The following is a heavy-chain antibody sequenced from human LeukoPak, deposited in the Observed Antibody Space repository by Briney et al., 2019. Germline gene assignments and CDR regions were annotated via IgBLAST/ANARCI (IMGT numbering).Heavy chain of an antibody. CDR1: DGSISSYY. CDR3: ARGYYDSSGYYTRVFDY. V-gene: IGHV4-59*08. J-gene: IGHJ4*02. D-gene: IGHD3-22*01. Sequence: SETLSLTCTVSDGSISSYYWSWIRQPPGKGLEWIGYIYFSGSTDYNPSLKSRVTISVDTSKNQFSLKLSSVTAADTAVYYCARGYYDSSGYYTRVFDYWGQGTQVTVSS. CDR2: IYFSGST.